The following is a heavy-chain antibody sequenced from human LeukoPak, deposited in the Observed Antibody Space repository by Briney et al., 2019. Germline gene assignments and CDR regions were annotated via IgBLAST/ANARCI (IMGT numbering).Heavy chain of an antibody. CDR2: ISYDGSNK. Sequence: GRSLRLSCAASGFTFSSYAMHWVRQAPGKGLEWVALISYDGSNKYYADSVKGRFTISRDNSKNTLYLQMNSLRAEDTAVYYCARDQIHYTNWFDPWGQGTLVTVSS. CDR3: ARDQIHYTNWFDP. CDR1: GFTFSSYA. D-gene: IGHD3-10*01. J-gene: IGHJ5*02. V-gene: IGHV3-30*04.